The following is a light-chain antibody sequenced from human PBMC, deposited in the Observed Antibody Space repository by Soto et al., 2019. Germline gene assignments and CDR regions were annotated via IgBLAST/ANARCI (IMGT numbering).Light chain of an antibody. CDR1: QSISSW. CDR2: DAY. V-gene: IGKV1-5*01. CDR3: QQYGNWPPVT. J-gene: IGKJ4*01. Sequence: DLQMTQSPSTLSSSVGDSVTITCRDSQSISSWLAWYQQKPWKAPKLLIYDAYSLESGGPSRFRGSGSGTEFTPTISSLQSEDFAVYYCQQYGNWPPVTCGGGTKVDIK.